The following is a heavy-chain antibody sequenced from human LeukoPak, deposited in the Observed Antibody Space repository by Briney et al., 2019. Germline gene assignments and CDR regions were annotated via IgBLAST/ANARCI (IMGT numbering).Heavy chain of an antibody. V-gene: IGHV4-4*02. J-gene: IGHJ4*02. CDR1: GGSTSSSNW. CDR3: ARIYCSSTSCYYFDY. D-gene: IGHD2-2*01. CDR2: IYHSGST. Sequence: SGTLSLTCAVSGGSTSSSNWWSWVRQPPGKGLEWIGEIYHSGSTNYNPSLKSRVTISVDKSKNQFSLKLSSVTAADTAVYYCARIYCSSTSCYYFDYWGQGTLVTVSS.